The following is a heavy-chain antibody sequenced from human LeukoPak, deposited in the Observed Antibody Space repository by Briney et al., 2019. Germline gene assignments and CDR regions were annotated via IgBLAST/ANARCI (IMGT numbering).Heavy chain of an antibody. D-gene: IGHD7-27*01. CDR3: AKVVTGGFDY. V-gene: IGHV3-30*04. CDR1: GFTFSSYA. J-gene: IGHJ4*02. CDR2: ISYDGSNK. Sequence: ALRLSCAASGFTFSSYAMHWVRQAPGKGLEWVAVISYDGSNKYYADSVKGRFTISRDNSKNTLYLQMNSLRAEDTAVYYCAKVVTGGFDYWGQGTLVTVSS.